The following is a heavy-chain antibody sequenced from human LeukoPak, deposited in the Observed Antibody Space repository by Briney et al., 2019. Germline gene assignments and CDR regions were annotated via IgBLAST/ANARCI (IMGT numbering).Heavy chain of an antibody. Sequence: PSETPSLTCAVYGGSFSGYYWSWIRQPPGKGLEWIGEINHSGSTNYNPSLKSRVTISVDTSKNQFSLKLSSVTAADTAVYYCARGNITGTTSYYYYGMDVWGQGTTVTVSS. D-gene: IGHD1-7*01. CDR1: GGSFSGYY. V-gene: IGHV4-34*01. J-gene: IGHJ6*02. CDR3: ARGNITGTTSYYYYGMDV. CDR2: INHSGST.